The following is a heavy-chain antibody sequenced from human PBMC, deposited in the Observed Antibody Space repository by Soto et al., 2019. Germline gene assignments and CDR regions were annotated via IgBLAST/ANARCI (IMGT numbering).Heavy chain of an antibody. J-gene: IGHJ4*02. CDR1: GFTFSSYW. Sequence: EVQLVESGGGLVQPGGSLRLSCAASGFTFSSYWMHWVRQAPGKGLVWVSRINSDGSSTSYADSVKGRFTISRDNAKNTLYLQMNSLRAEDTAVYYCARSTKPTVIEWNFDSWGQGTLVTVSS. V-gene: IGHV3-74*01. CDR2: INSDGSST. CDR3: ARSTKPTVIEWNFDS. D-gene: IGHD4-17*01.